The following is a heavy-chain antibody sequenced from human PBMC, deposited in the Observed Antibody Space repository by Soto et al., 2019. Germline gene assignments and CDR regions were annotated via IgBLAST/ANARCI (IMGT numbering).Heavy chain of an antibody. V-gene: IGHV1-18*01. J-gene: IGHJ6*02. CDR2: ISAYNGNT. D-gene: IGHD3-3*01. CDR1: GYTFTSFG. CDR3: ARDRHDFWSGPPSMDV. Sequence: QVQLVQSGAEVKKPGASVKVSCKASGYTFTSFGISWVRQAPGQGLEWMGWISAYNGNTNYAQKLQGRVTMTTDTSTSTAYMELRSLRSDDTAVYYCARDRHDFWSGPPSMDVWGQGTTVTVSS.